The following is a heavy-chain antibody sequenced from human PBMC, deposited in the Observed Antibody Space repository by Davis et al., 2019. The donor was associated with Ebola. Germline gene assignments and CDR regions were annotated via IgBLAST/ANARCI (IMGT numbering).Heavy chain of an antibody. CDR2: ISSSSSTI. V-gene: IGHV3-48*02. CDR3: ARDGTWIQLWLRPFDY. J-gene: IGHJ4*02. D-gene: IGHD5-18*01. CDR1: GFTLSSYG. Sequence: GESLKISCAASGFTLSSYGMNWVRQAPGKGLEWVSYISSSSSTIYYADSVKGRFTISRDNAKNSLYLQMNSLRDEDTAVYYCARDGTWIQLWLRPFDYWGQGTLVTVSS.